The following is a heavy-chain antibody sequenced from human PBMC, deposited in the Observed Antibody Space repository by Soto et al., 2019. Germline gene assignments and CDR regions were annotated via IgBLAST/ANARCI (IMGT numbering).Heavy chain of an antibody. J-gene: IGHJ6*02. CDR1: GSTFSNYV. Sequence: QVQLVESGGGVVQPGRSLRLSCAASGSTFSNYVMHWVRQAPGKGLEWVAVISYDGNNKYYADSVKGRFTISRDNSKNTLYLRMNCLRAEDTAVYYCARAGCDGGRCYTLVGLRYGMDVWGQGTTVTVSS. D-gene: IGHD2-15*01. CDR2: ISYDGNNK. CDR3: ARAGCDGGRCYTLVGLRYGMDV. V-gene: IGHV3-30-3*01.